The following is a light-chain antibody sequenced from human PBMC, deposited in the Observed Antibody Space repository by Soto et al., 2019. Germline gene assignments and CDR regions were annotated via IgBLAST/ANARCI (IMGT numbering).Light chain of an antibody. V-gene: IGLV1-40*01. CDR2: GDS. Sequence: QSVLTQPPSVSGAPGQRVIISCTGSSSTIGPGYDVHWYQQLPGTAPKLLIYGDSHRPSGVPDRFSGSKSGTSASLAITGLQAEDEADYYCQSYDRSLSASVVFGGGTKLTAL. CDR1: SSTIGPGYD. J-gene: IGLJ2*01. CDR3: QSYDRSLSASVV.